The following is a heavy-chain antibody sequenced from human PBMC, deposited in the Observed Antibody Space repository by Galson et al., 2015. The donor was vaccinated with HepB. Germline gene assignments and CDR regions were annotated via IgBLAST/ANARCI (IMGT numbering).Heavy chain of an antibody. CDR3: ARFEELDYYYYGMDV. J-gene: IGHJ6*02. D-gene: IGHD3-10*01. CDR1: GYTFTSYG. CDR2: ISAYNGNT. Sequence: SVKVSCKASGYTFTSYGVSWVRQAPGQGLEWMGWISAYNGNTNYAQKLQGRVTMTTDTSTSTAYMELRSLRSDDTAVHYCARFEELDYYYYGMDVWGQGTTVTVSS. V-gene: IGHV1-18*04.